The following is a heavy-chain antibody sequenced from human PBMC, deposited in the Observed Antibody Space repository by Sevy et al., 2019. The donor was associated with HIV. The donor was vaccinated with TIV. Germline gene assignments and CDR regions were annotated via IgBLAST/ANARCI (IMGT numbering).Heavy chain of an antibody. CDR1: GYTFTSYA. Sequence: ASVKVSCKASGYTFTSYAMHWVRQAPGQRLEWMGWINAGNGNTKNSQKFQGRVTITRDTSASTAYMELSSLRSEDTAVYYCARELRFLEWLPYYYYYGMDVWGQGTTVTVSS. CDR3: ARELRFLEWLPYYYYYGMDV. J-gene: IGHJ6*02. D-gene: IGHD3-3*01. CDR2: INAGNGNT. V-gene: IGHV1-3*01.